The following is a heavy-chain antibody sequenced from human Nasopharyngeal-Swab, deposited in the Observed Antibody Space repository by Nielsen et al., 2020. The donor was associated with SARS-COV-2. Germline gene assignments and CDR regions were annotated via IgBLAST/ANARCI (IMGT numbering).Heavy chain of an antibody. V-gene: IGHV4-31*02. Sequence: RQVPGKGLGWIGYIYYSGSTYYNPSLKSRVTISVDTSKNQFSLKLSSVTAADTAVYYCASSAVVANINGWFDPWGQGTLVTVSS. J-gene: IGHJ5*02. CDR3: ASSAVVANINGWFDP. CDR2: IYYSGST. D-gene: IGHD5-12*01.